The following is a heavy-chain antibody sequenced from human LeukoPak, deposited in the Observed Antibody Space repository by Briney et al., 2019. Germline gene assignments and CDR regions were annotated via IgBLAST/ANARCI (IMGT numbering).Heavy chain of an antibody. CDR2: ISYDGSNK. CDR1: GFTFNNYA. D-gene: IGHD4-23*01. Sequence: GGSLRLSCAASGFTFNNYAMHWVRQAPGKGLEWVAVISYDGSNKYYADSVKGRFTSSRDNSKNTLYLQMNSLRAEDTAVYYCARGDHKRDDYGGFFDYWGQKTLVTVSS. J-gene: IGHJ4*02. V-gene: IGHV3-30*04. CDR3: ARGDHKRDDYGGFFDY.